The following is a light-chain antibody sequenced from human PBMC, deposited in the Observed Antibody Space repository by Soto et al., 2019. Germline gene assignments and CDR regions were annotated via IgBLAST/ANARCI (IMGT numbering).Light chain of an antibody. J-gene: IGKJ4*01. CDR3: QQSNNRPPLT. V-gene: IGKV3-15*01. Sequence: EIVMTQSPATLSVTPGETATLSCRASQSVAGNLAWYQQKPGQPPRLLIYGVSTRATGVPARFSGSGSETDFSLTISSLQIEDFALYYCQQSNNRPPLTFGGGTKVEIK. CDR2: GVS. CDR1: QSVAGN.